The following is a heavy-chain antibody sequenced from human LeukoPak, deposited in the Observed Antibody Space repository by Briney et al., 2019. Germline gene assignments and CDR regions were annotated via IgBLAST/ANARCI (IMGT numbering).Heavy chain of an antibody. CDR3: ARVSAEWLLSY. Sequence: GGSLRLSCAASGFTFSSDWMTWVRQAPGKGLEWVANIRQDGGEKFYLDSVKGRFTISRDNSRNSLYLQMNSLRAEDTAAYYCARVSAEWLLSYWGQGTLVTVSS. V-gene: IGHV3-7*01. CDR2: IRQDGGEK. D-gene: IGHD3-3*01. CDR1: GFTFSSDW. J-gene: IGHJ4*02.